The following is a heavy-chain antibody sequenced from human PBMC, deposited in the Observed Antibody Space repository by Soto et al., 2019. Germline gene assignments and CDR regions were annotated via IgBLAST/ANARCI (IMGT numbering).Heavy chain of an antibody. CDR3: ARGAPVRFDP. CDR2: IYHSGST. V-gene: IGHV4-30-2*01. D-gene: IGHD2-8*01. CDR1: GGSISSGGYS. Sequence: QLQLQESGSGLVKPSQTLSLTCAVSGGSISSGGYSWSWIRQPPGKGLEWIGYIYHSGSTYYNPALXVXVXIXXDRSKNQFSLKLSSVTAADTAVYYCARGAPVRFDPWGQGTLVTVSS. J-gene: IGHJ5*02.